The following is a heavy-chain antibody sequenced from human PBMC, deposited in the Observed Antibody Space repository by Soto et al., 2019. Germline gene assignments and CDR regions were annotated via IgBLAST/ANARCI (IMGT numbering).Heavy chain of an antibody. CDR3: ARERKQWMIKNWFDT. CDR1: GVTFSTYG. V-gene: IGHV3-33*01. CDR2: IWFDGNDK. D-gene: IGHD6-19*01. Sequence: GGSLRISCAATGVTFSTYGMHWVRQAPGKGLEWVAVIWFDGNDKYYADSVKGRFTISRDNSKNTLYLQMNSLRAEDTAVYYFARERKQWMIKNWFDTWGLGTLFTVSS. J-gene: IGHJ5*02.